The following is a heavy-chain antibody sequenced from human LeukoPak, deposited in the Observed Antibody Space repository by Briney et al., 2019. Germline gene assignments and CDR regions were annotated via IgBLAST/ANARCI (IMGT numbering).Heavy chain of an antibody. CDR3: ARDLAFLLVPAANGWLDP. CDR1: GYTFTSHG. V-gene: IGHV1-18*01. CDR2: ISTYNGDT. D-gene: IGHD3-10*01. J-gene: IGHJ5*02. Sequence: ASVKVSCKASGYTFTSHGISWVRQAPGQGLEWMGWISTYNGDTRYAQKFQGRVTITSDTSTNTAYVEVRSLKSDDTAIYYCARDLAFLLVPAANGWLDPWGQGTQVTVSS.